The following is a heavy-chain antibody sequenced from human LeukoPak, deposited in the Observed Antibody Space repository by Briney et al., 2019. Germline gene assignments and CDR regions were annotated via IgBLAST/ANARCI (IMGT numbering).Heavy chain of an antibody. J-gene: IGHJ4*01. CDR1: GFTFSSYW. Sequence: GGSLRLSCAASGFTFSSYWMHWVRQAPGKGLVWVSRINSDGSTTNYADSVKGRFTISRDNAENTLFLQMNSLRAEDTAVYYCAARYCSNGVCHFYWGQGTLVTVSS. D-gene: IGHD2-8*01. V-gene: IGHV3-74*01. CDR3: AARYCSNGVCHFY. CDR2: INSDGSTT.